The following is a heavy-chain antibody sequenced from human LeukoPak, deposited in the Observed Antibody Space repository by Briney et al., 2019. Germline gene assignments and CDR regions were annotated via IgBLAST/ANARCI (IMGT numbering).Heavy chain of an antibody. Sequence: SETLSLTCAVSGGSISSSNWWSWVRQPPGKGLEWIGEIYHSGSTNYNPSLKSRVTISVDKSNNQFSLKLSSVTAADTAVYYCARDLAYYDILTGYYTPSTFDYWGQGTLVTVSS. J-gene: IGHJ4*02. CDR3: ARDLAYYDILTGYYTPSTFDY. V-gene: IGHV4-4*02. CDR2: IYHSGST. CDR1: GGSISSSNW. D-gene: IGHD3-9*01.